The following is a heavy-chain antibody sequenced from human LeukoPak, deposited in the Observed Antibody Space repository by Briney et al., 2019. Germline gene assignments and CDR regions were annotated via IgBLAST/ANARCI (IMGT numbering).Heavy chain of an antibody. CDR1: GGSFSGYY. CDR2: INHSGST. V-gene: IGHV4-34*01. Sequence: PSETLSLTCAVYGGSFSGYYWSWIRQPPGKGLEWIGEINHSGSTNYNPSLKSRVTISVDTSKNRFSLKLSSVTAADTAVYYCARSDGYSYGYWGQGTLVTVSS. J-gene: IGHJ4*02. CDR3: ARSDGYSYGY. D-gene: IGHD5-18*01.